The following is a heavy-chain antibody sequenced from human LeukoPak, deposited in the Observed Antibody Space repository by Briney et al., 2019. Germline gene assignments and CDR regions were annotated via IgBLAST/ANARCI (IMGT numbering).Heavy chain of an antibody. CDR1: GFTFSSYG. CDR3: AKVISQDTATPPAFDI. Sequence: GGSLRLSCAASGFTFSSYGMHWVRQAPGKGLEWVAVIWYDGSNKYYADSVKGLFTISRDNSKNTLYLQMNSLRAEDTAVYYCAKVISQDTATPPAFDIWGQGTMVTVSS. V-gene: IGHV3-33*06. D-gene: IGHD5-18*01. J-gene: IGHJ3*02. CDR2: IWYDGSNK.